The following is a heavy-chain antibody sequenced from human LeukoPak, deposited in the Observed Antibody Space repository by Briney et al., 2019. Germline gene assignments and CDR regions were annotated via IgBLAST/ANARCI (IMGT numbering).Heavy chain of an antibody. V-gene: IGHV4-30-2*01. Sequence: SQTLSLTCTVSGGSISSGGYYWSWIRQPPGKGLEWIGYIYHSGSTYYNPSLKSRVTISVDRSKNQFSLKLSSVTAADTAVYYCAKSGTTIHDYYYYYMDVWGKGTTVTVSS. CDR3: AKSGTTIHDYYYYYMDV. D-gene: IGHD2-21*02. CDR2: IYHSGST. CDR1: GGSISSGGYY. J-gene: IGHJ6*03.